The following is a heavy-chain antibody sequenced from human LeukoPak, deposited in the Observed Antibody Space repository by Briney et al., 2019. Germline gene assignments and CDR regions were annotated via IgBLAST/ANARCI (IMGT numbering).Heavy chain of an antibody. CDR3: AKDGGLWVSAHWGDS. V-gene: IGHV3-23*01. CDR1: GFTFSSYT. D-gene: IGHD7-27*01. CDR2: ITTGDGNT. Sequence: GGSLRLSCTASGFTFSSYTTTWVRQAPGKGLKWVSTITTGDGNTYYADSVKGRFTVSRDDSKNTLYLQMNSLRAEDTAVYYCAKDGGLWVSAHWGDSWGRGTLVTVFS. J-gene: IGHJ4*02.